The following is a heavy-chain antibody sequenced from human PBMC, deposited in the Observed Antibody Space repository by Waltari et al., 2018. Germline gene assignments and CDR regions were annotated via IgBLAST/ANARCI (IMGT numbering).Heavy chain of an antibody. V-gene: IGHV1-2*02. D-gene: IGHD3-10*01. CDR2: INPTSGGT. CDR1: GYTFTGYY. J-gene: IGHJ6*03. Sequence: QVQLVQSGAEVKKPGASVKVSCKASGYTFTGYYMHWVRQAPGQGLEGMGSINPTSGGTNDAQKFQGRVTMTSDTSIRTAYMELSRLRPDDTAVYYCARFGGYYYYMDVWGKGTTVTISS. CDR3: ARFGGYYYYMDV.